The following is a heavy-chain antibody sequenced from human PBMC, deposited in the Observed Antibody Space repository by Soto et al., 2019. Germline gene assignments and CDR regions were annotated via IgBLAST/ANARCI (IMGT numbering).Heavy chain of an antibody. D-gene: IGHD3-22*01. J-gene: IGHJ4*02. CDR3: ARGGYSSGYHY. Sequence: QVQLLQSGTEVKEPGASVKVSCKASGYTFNSFDISWVRQAPGQGLEWVGWTTASSTHTNYAQKLQGRVTRTTDTSTTTAYMALRSRRSDDTAIYYCARGGYSSGYHYWGQGTLVTVSS. V-gene: IGHV1-18*04. CDR2: TTASSTHT. CDR1: GYTFNSFD.